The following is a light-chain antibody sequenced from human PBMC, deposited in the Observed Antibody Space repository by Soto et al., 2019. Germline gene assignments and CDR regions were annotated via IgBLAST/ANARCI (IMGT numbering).Light chain of an antibody. Sequence: QSVLTQPPSVSGAPGQRVTISCTGSSSNIGAGYDVHWYQQLPGTAPKLPIYRNHQRNSGAPARLSGSHSGNSASPAISRLKSEDEADYYCAAWDDSPVAYVFGTGTKVTGL. V-gene: IGLV1-40*01. CDR2: RNH. J-gene: IGLJ1*01. CDR3: AAWDDSPVAYV. CDR1: SSNIGAGYD.